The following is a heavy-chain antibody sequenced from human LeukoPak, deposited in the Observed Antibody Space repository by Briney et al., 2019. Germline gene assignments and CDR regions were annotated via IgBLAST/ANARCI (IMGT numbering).Heavy chain of an antibody. J-gene: IGHJ3*02. Sequence: GGSLRLSCAASGFIFSTYSMNWVRQAPGKGLEWVSSISSSSSYIYYADSVKGRFTISRDNAKNSLYLQMNSLRAEDTAVYYCARDHPSYYYDSNGAFDIWGQGTMVTVSS. V-gene: IGHV3-21*01. D-gene: IGHD3-22*01. CDR1: GFIFSTYS. CDR3: ARDHPSYYYDSNGAFDI. CDR2: ISSSSSYI.